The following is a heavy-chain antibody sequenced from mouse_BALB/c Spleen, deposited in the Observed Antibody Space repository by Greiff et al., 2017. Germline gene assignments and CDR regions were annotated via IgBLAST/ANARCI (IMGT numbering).Heavy chain of an antibody. CDR2: ISSGSSTI. Sequence: EVQVVESGGGLVQPGGSRKLSCAASGFTFSSFGMHWVRQAPEKGLEWVAYISSGSSTIYYADTVKGRFTISRDNPKNTLFLQMTSLRSEDTAMYDCAKGDGSLDYWGQGTTLTVSS. D-gene: IGHD1-1*01. CDR3: AKGDGSLDY. V-gene: IGHV5-17*02. J-gene: IGHJ2*01. CDR1: GFTFSSFG.